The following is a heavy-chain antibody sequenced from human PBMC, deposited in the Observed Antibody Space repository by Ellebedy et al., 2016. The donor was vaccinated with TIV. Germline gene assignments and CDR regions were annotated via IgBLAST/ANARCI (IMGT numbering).Heavy chain of an antibody. CDR3: ASEAGYCSGGSCRWFDP. V-gene: IGHV3-21*01. J-gene: IGHJ5*02. D-gene: IGHD2-15*01. Sequence: PGGSLRLSCAASGITFSSHSMNWVRQAPGKGLEWVSSISSSSSYIYYADSVKGRFTISRDNAKNALYLQMNSLRAEDTAVYYCASEAGYCSGGSCRWFDPWGQGTLVTVSS. CDR1: GITFSSHS. CDR2: ISSSSSYI.